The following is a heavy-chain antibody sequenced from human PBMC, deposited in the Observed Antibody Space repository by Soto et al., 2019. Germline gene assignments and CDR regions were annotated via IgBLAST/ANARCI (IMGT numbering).Heavy chain of an antibody. CDR2: ISYDGSNK. Sequence: GGSLRLSCAASGFTFSSYAMHWVRQAPGKGLEWVAVISYDGSNKYYADSVKGRFTISRDNSKNTLYLQMNSLRAEDTAVYYCARVMSRRDCSSTRCRDPYYYYGMDVWAQATWVPSP. J-gene: IGHJ6*02. D-gene: IGHD2-2*01. CDR3: ARVMSRRDCSSTRCRDPYYYYGMDV. CDR1: GFTFSSYA. V-gene: IGHV3-30-3*01.